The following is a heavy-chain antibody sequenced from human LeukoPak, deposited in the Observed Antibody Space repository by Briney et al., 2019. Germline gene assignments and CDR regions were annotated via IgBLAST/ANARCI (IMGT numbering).Heavy chain of an antibody. Sequence: GGSLRLSCAASGFTFSSYSMSWVRQAPGKGLEWVSSISSSSSYIYYADSVKGRFTVSRDNAENSLYLQMNSLRAEDTAVYYCARDFVLASSSWYRYYGMDVWGQGTTVTVSS. CDR2: ISSSSSYI. V-gene: IGHV3-21*01. J-gene: IGHJ6*02. CDR1: GFTFSSYS. CDR3: ARDFVLASSSWYRYYGMDV. D-gene: IGHD6-13*01.